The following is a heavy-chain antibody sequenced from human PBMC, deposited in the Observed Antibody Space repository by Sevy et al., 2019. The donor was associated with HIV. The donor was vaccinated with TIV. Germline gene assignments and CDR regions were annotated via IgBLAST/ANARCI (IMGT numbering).Heavy chain of an antibody. D-gene: IGHD6-19*01. Sequence: GGSLRLSCAASGFTFRNYVMNWVRQAPGKGLEWVSGISGSGGSTYYVDSLKGRFTISRDNSKNTLYLQMNSLRAEDTAVYYCAKEGGYSSSTWANYYGLDVWGQGTTVTVSS. CDR1: GFTFRNYV. V-gene: IGHV3-23*01. J-gene: IGHJ6*02. CDR3: AKEGGYSSSTWANYYGLDV. CDR2: ISGSGGST.